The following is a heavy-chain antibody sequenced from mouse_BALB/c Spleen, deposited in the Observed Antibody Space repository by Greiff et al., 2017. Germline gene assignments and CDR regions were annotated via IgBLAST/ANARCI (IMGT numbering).Heavy chain of an antibody. V-gene: IGHV14-3*02. Sequence: EVQLQESGAELVKPGASVKLSCTASGFNIKDTYMHWVKQRPEQGLEWIGRIDPANGNTKYDPKFQGKATITADTSSNTAYLQLSSLTSEDTAVYYCATGPGYGNFAYWGQGTLVTVSA. J-gene: IGHJ3*01. CDR1: GFNIKDTY. D-gene: IGHD2-10*02. CDR2: IDPANGNT. CDR3: ATGPGYGNFAY.